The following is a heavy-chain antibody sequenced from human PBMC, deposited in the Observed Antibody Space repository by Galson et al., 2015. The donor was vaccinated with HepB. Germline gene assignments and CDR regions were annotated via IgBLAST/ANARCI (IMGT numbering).Heavy chain of an antibody. Sequence: PALVKPTQTLTLTRTLSGFSLSTRGVGVGWIRQPPGRALEWLALIYWDDDKRYSPSLENRLIVAKDTSKNQVGLTMANMDPVDTATYYCAHRLGYTISFDFDYWGQGALVTVSS. D-gene: IGHD5-12*01. CDR2: IYWDDDK. V-gene: IGHV2-5*02. CDR1: GFSLSTRGVG. CDR3: AHRLGYTISFDFDY. J-gene: IGHJ4*02.